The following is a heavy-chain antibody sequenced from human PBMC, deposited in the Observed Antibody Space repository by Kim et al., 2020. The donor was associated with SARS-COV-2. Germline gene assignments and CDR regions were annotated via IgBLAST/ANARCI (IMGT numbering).Heavy chain of an antibody. Sequence: GGSLRLSCAASGFTFSSYAMSWVRQAPGKGLEWVSAISGSGGSTYYADSVKGRFTISRDNSKNTLYLQMNSLRAEDTAVYYCAKDPSGDYVWGSYPQPPVAWCQGTLVTVCS. J-gene: IGHJ5*02. D-gene: IGHD3-16*02. CDR3: AKDPSGDYVWGSYPQPPVA. CDR1: GFTFSSYA. V-gene: IGHV3-23*01. CDR2: ISGSGGST.